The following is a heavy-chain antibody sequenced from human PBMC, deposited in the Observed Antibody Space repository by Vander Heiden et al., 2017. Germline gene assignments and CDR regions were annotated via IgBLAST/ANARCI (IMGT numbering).Heavy chain of an antibody. Sequence: QVQLVESGGGVVQPGRSLRLSCEASGFTFRTYGMHWVRQAPGKGLEWVALISYDGNHKYYADSVKGRFTISRDNSKNTLYLQMNSLRVDDTSVYYCAKSMYYDEIESWGQGTLVTVSS. CDR3: AKSMYYDEIES. CDR2: ISYDGNHK. D-gene: IGHD3-22*01. J-gene: IGHJ4*02. CDR1: GFTFRTYG. V-gene: IGHV3-30*18.